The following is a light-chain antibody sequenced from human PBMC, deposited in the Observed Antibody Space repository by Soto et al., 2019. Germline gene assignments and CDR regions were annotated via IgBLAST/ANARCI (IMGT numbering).Light chain of an antibody. CDR1: SGDIGAYDH. CDR2: EVS. CDR3: SSYTTSVHYV. J-gene: IGLJ1*01. Sequence: QSVLTQPASVSGSPGQSITMSCTGTSGDIGAYDHVSWFQQHPGKAPKLIIYEVSDRPSGVSHRFSGSKSGYTASLTISGLQAEDEADYYCSSYTTSVHYVFGTGTKVTVL. V-gene: IGLV2-14*01.